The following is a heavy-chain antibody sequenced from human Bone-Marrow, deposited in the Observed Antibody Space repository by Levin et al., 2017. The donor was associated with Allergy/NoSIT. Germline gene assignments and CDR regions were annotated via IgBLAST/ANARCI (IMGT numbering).Heavy chain of an antibody. V-gene: IGHV4-61*01. CDR2: LSNSGSP. J-gene: IGHJ4*02. D-gene: IGHD2-2*02. CDR3: ARNIAYYTHDY. Sequence: PSETLSLNCSVSGGSVSSGPNYWSWIRQPPGTGLEWIGYLSNSGSPNYSPSLRSRVTISLDTSKNQFSLRLSSVTAADTAIYYCARNIAYYTHDYWGQGILVTVSS. CDR1: GGSVSSGPNY.